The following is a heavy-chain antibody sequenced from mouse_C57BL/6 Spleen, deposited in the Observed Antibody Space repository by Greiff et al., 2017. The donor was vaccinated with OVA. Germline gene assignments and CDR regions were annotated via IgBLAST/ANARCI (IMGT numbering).Heavy chain of an antibody. CDR3: VRYGSKYYYAMDY. V-gene: IGHV10-1*01. CDR1: GFSFNTYA. J-gene: IGHJ4*01. Sequence: DVMLVESGGGLVQPKGSLKLSCAASGFSFNTYAMNWVRQAPGKGLEWVARIRSKSNNYATYYADSVKDRFTISRDDSESMLYLQMNNLKTEDTAMYYCVRYGSKYYYAMDYWGQGTSVTVSS. D-gene: IGHD1-1*01. CDR2: IRSKSNNYAT.